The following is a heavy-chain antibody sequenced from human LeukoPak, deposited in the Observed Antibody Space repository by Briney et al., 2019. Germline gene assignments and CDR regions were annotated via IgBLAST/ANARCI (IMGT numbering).Heavy chain of an antibody. D-gene: IGHD4/OR15-4a*01. CDR2: ISYNGGST. CDR3: AKPPNYGAYYYGMDV. Sequence: GGSLRLSCAASGFTFTNYAMSWVRQPPGKGLDWVSAISYNGGSTYYSDSVKGRFTISRDNSKNTVYLQMNSLRAEDTAVYYCAKPPNYGAYYYGMDVWGKGTTVTVSS. CDR1: GFTFTNYA. V-gene: IGHV3-23*01. J-gene: IGHJ6*04.